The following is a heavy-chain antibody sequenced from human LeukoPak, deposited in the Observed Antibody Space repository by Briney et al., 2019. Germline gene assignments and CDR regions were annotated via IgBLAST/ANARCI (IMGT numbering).Heavy chain of an antibody. D-gene: IGHD4-23*01. CDR1: GYTFTSYD. J-gene: IGHJ4*02. CDR2: ISAYNGNT. CDR3: ARSTVVTRYGDY. V-gene: IGHV1-18*01. Sequence: VASVKVSCKASGYTFTSYDIIWVRQAPGQGLEWMGWISAYNGNTNYAQKLQGRVTMTTDSSTSTVYMELRSLRSGDTAVYYCARSTVVTRYGDYWGQGTLVTVSS.